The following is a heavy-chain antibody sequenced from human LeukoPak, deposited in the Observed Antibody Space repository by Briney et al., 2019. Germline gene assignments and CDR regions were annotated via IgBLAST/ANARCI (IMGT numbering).Heavy chain of an antibody. CDR3: ARHLPGRYYGSGSRRDYYYYMDV. Sequence: SETLSLTCTVSGGSISSSSYYWGWIRQPPGKGLEWIGSIYYSGSTYYNPSLKSRVTISVDTSKNQFSLKLSSVTAADTAVHYCARHLPGRYYGSGSRRDYYYYMDVWGKGTTVTISS. CDR2: IYYSGST. J-gene: IGHJ6*03. V-gene: IGHV4-39*01. D-gene: IGHD3-10*01. CDR1: GGSISSSSYY.